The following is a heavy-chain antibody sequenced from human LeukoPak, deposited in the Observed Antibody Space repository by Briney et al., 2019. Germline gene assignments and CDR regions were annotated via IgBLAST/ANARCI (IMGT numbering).Heavy chain of an antibody. J-gene: IGHJ6*02. CDR3: ARDTVTTFRFRDYYYYGMDV. CDR1: GFTFSSYA. Sequence: PGGSLRLSCAASGFTFSSYAMSWVRQAPGKGLEWVSAISGSGGSTSYADSVKGRFTISRDNSKNTLYLQMNSLRAEDTAVYYCARDTVTTFRFRDYYYYGMDVWGQGTTVTVSS. V-gene: IGHV3-23*01. D-gene: IGHD4-17*01. CDR2: ISGSGGST.